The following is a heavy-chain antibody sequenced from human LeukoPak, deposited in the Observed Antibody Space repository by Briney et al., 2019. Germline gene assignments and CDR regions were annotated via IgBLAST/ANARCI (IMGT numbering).Heavy chain of an antibody. J-gene: IGHJ3*02. D-gene: IGHD3-10*01. CDR3: ARDKDGISYGSGSYPRSAFDI. V-gene: IGHV1-46*01. CDR1: GYTFTGYY. CDR2: INPSGGST. Sequence: GASVKVSCKASGYTFTGYYMHCVRQAPGQGLEWMGIINPSGGSTSYAQKFQGRVTMTRDTSTSTVYMELSSLRSEDTAVYYCARDKDGISYGSGSYPRSAFDIWGQGTMVTVSS.